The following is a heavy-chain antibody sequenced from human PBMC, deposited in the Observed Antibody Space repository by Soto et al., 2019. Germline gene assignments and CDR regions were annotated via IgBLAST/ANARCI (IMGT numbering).Heavy chain of an antibody. CDR1: GFTFSGST. CDR3: TSSGGRSGVDY. D-gene: IGHD3-3*01. Sequence: EVHLVESGGSLVQPGGFLKLSCAASGFTFSGSTMHWVRQASGTGLEWLGQIRSRANNYATTYAASVEGRFTISRDDSKNTAYLQMSSLRSEDTAVYFCTSSGGRSGVDYWGQGTLVAVSS. CDR2: IRSRANNYAT. J-gene: IGHJ4*02. V-gene: IGHV3-73*02.